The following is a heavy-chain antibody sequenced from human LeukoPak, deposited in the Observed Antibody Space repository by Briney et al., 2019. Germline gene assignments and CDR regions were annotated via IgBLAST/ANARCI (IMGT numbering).Heavy chain of an antibody. CDR2: IDNSGST. Sequence: SETLSLTCSVSGASISGGDYYWSWIRQLPGKGLEWFGYIDNSGSTHYNPSVDSRVSFSIDTSKRQFALKLRSVTAADTAVYYCARGHDGSSWYYGYWGQGILVTVSS. D-gene: IGHD6-13*01. CDR1: GASISGGDYY. V-gene: IGHV4-30-4*08. CDR3: ARGHDGSSWYYGY. J-gene: IGHJ4*02.